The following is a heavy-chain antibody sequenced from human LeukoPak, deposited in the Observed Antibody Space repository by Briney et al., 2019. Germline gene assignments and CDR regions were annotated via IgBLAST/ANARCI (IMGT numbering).Heavy chain of an antibody. V-gene: IGHV3-49*04. CDR3: TRDPNGIAVALFDY. J-gene: IGHJ4*02. CDR1: GFTFGDYA. D-gene: IGHD6-19*01. Sequence: GGSLRLSCTASGFTFGDYAMSWVRQAPGKGLEWVGFIRSKAYGGTTEYAASVKGRFTISRDDSKSIAYLQMNSLKTEDTAVYYCTRDPNGIAVALFDYWGQGTLVTVSS. CDR2: IRSKAYGGTT.